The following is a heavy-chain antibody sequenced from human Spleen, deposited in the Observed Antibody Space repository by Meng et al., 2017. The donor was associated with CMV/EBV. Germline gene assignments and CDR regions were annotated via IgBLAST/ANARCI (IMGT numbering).Heavy chain of an antibody. Sequence: LSLTCAASGFTFSDYYMSWIRQAPGKGLEWVSYISSSGSTIYYADSVKGRFTISRDNAKNSLYLQMNSLRAEDTAVYYCARDSYDSSGYYIDYWGQGTLVTVSS. CDR1: GFTFSDYY. CDR2: ISSSGSTI. J-gene: IGHJ4*02. V-gene: IGHV3-11*04. D-gene: IGHD3-22*01. CDR3: ARDSYDSSGYYIDY.